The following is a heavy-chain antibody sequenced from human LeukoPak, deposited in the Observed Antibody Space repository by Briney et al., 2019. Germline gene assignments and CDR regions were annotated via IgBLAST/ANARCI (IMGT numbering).Heavy chain of an antibody. CDR1: GFTFSSYA. V-gene: IGHV3-23*01. D-gene: IGHD3-10*01. CDR2: ISGSGGST. J-gene: IGHJ4*02. Sequence: PGGSPRLSCAASGFTFSSYAMSWVRQAPGKGLEWVSAISGSGGSTYYADSVKGRFTISRDNSKNTLYLQMNSLRAEDTAVYYCAKSGSNEPEENDYWGQGTLVTVSS. CDR3: AKSGSNEPEENDY.